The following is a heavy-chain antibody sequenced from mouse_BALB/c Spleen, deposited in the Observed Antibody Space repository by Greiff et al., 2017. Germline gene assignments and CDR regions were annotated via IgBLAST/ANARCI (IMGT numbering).Heavy chain of an antibody. CDR2: INPSTGYT. CDR3: EPYGNYDLDY. CDR1: GYTFTSYW. Sequence: QVQLQQSGAELAKPGASVKMSCKASGYTFTSYWMHWVKQRPGQGLEWIGYINPSTGYTEYNQKFKDKATLTADKSSSTAYMQLSSLTSEDSAVYYCEPYGNYDLDYWGQGTSVTVSS. J-gene: IGHJ4*01. D-gene: IGHD2-1*01. V-gene: IGHV1-7*01.